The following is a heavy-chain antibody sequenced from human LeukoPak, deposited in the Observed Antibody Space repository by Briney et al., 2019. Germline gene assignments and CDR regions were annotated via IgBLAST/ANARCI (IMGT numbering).Heavy chain of an antibody. CDR2: IYHSGST. J-gene: IGHJ5*02. V-gene: IGHV4-4*02. Sequence: SETLSLTCAVSGDSISSSNWWSWAGRPPGKGLEWIGQIYHSGSTNYNPSLKSRVTISLDKSKNQFSLELTSVTAADTAVYYCARSFRYSGYDYYFDPWGQGTLVTVSS. CDR3: ARSFRYSGYDYYFDP. D-gene: IGHD5-12*01. CDR1: GDSISSSNW.